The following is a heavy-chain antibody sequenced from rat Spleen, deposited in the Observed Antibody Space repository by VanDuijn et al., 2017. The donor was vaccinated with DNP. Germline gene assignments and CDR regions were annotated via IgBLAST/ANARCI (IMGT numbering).Heavy chain of an antibody. D-gene: IGHD4-1*01. Sequence: QVQLEESGPGLMQPSETLSLTCTVSGFSLTSNGVGSVRQPLGKGMVWMGTIWAGETTHYNSAVQSRLSISRDTSKRQVFLKMNSLQSEDTATYYCARDWDGYNIDYWGQGVMVTVSS. J-gene: IGHJ2*01. CDR3: ARDWDGYNIDY. CDR2: IWAGETT. V-gene: IGHV2-72*01. CDR1: GFSLTSNG.